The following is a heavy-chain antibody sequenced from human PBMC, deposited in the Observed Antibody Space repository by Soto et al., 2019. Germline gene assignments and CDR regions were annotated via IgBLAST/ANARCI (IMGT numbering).Heavy chain of an antibody. CDR3: ARGYCSSTSCYIWDNWFDP. Sequence: TSETRSLTCSVGCGSISKYYWSCIRQPPGKGLEWIGYIYYSGRTNYNPSLKSRVTISVDTSKNQFSLKLSSVTAADTAVYYCARGYCSSTSCYIWDNWFDPWGQGTLVTVSS. D-gene: IGHD2-2*02. V-gene: IGHV4-59*01. CDR2: IYYSGRT. CDR1: CGSISKYY. J-gene: IGHJ5*02.